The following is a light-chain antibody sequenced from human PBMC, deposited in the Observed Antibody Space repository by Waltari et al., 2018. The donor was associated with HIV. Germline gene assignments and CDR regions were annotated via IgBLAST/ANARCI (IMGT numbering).Light chain of an antibody. V-gene: IGLV2-14*01. J-gene: IGLJ2*01. Sequence: QSALTQPASVSGSPGPSITIPCTGANTDIGLYTLASWYRQHPDKAPQLVIYGVNTRPSGVSDRFSGSKSGNTASLTISSLQAEDEADYYCSSYTNTDILLFGGGTKLTVL. CDR3: SSYTNTDILL. CDR1: NTDIGLYTL. CDR2: GVN.